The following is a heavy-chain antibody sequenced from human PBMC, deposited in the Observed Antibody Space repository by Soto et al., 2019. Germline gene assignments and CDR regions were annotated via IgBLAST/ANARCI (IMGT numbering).Heavy chain of an antibody. CDR2: INAGNGNT. V-gene: IGHV1-3*01. CDR3: ARTLYGDNVDY. D-gene: IGHD4-17*01. Sequence: ASVKVSCKSSGYPFTTYAIHWVRQAPGQRLEWMGWINAGNGNTKYSQKFQGRVTITRDTSASTAYMELSSLRSEDTAVYYCARTLYGDNVDYWGQGTLVTVSS. CDR1: GYPFTTYA. J-gene: IGHJ4*02.